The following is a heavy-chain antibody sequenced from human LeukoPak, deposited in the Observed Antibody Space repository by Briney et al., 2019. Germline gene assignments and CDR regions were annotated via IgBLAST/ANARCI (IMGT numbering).Heavy chain of an antibody. CDR2: INNNGGTT. J-gene: IGHJ4*02. D-gene: IGHD4-17*01. CDR3: VNDYGEGYFDF. CDR1: GFTFRAYA. Sequence: GGSLRLSCSASGFTFRAYAMQWVRQAPGKGLEYVSAINNNGGTTYYADSVRGRFTISRDNSKNTLSLHMSSLRTGDTAVHFCVNDYGEGYFDFWGRGTLVTVSS. V-gene: IGHV3-64D*06.